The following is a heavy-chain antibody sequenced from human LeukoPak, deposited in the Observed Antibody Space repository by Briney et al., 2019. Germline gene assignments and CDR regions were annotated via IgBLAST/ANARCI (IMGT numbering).Heavy chain of an antibody. CDR2: MNPNSGNT. Sequence: GASVKVSCKASGYTFTSYDIDWVGQATGQGLEWMGWMNPNSGNTGYAQKFQGRVTMTRSTSISTAYMELSSLRSEDTAVYYCARVRARSVAATRGYYFDYWGQGTLVTVSS. D-gene: IGHD2-15*01. V-gene: IGHV1-8*01. J-gene: IGHJ4*02. CDR1: GYTFTSYD. CDR3: ARVRARSVAATRGYYFDY.